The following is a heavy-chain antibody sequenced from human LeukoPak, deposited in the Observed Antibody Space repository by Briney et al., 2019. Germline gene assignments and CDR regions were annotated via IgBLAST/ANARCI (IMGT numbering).Heavy chain of an antibody. D-gene: IGHD5-12*01. CDR2: ISSSGSTI. V-gene: IGHV3-48*03. Sequence: GGSLRLSCAASGFTFSSYEMNWVRQPPGKGLEWVSYISSSGSTIYYAASVKGRLTISRDNAKNSLYLQMNRLRAEDTAVYYCARMSWLLDYWGQGTLVTVSS. CDR1: GFTFSSYE. CDR3: ARMSWLLDY. J-gene: IGHJ4*02.